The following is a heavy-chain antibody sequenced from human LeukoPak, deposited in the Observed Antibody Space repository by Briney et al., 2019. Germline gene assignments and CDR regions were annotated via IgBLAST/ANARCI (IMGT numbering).Heavy chain of an antibody. CDR1: GGSFSGYY. D-gene: IGHD6-13*01. V-gene: IGHV4-34*01. J-gene: IGHJ5*02. Sequence: SETLSLTCAVYGGSFSGYYWSWIRQPPGKGLEWIGEINHSGSTNYNPSLKSRVTISVDTSKNQFSLKLSSVTAADTAVYYCARVGKQQLSSWGQGTRVSVSS. CDR3: ARVGKQQLSS. CDR2: INHSGST.